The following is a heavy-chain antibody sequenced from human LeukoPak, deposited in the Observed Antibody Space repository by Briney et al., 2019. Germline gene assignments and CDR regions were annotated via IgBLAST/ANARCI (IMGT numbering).Heavy chain of an antibody. D-gene: IGHD5-12*01. CDR1: GFTFSSYG. Sequence: GGSLRLSCAASGFTFSSYGMSWVCQAPGKGLEWVSAISGSGGSTYYADSVKGRFTISRDNSKNTLYLQMNSLRAEDTAVYYCAKVKGGYSGYYYFDYWGQGTLVTVSS. J-gene: IGHJ4*02. CDR3: AKVKGGYSGYYYFDY. CDR2: ISGSGGST. V-gene: IGHV3-23*01.